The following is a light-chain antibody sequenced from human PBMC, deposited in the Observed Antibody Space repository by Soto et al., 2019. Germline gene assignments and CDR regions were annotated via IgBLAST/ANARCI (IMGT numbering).Light chain of an antibody. CDR2: GAS. V-gene: IGKV3-20*01. J-gene: IGKJ1*01. CDR3: QHYGT. Sequence: EVVLTQSPGTLSLSPGERATLSCRASQTISSSYLAWYQQRPGQAPRLLIYGASSRATGIPVRFSGSGSGTDFTLTISRLEPEDFAVYYCQHYGTFGQGTKVEIK. CDR1: QTISSSY.